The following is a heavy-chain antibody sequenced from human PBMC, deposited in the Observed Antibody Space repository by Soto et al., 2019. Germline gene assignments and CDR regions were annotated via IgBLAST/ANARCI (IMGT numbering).Heavy chain of an antibody. CDR3: ARRGFHFHMDV. CDR2: IYYSGST. Sequence: SETLSLTCTVSGGSISSYYWSWIRQPPGKGLEWIGYIYYSGSTNYNPSLKSRVTISVDTSKNQFSLKLSSVTAADTAVYYCARRGFHFHMDVWGKGTTVTVSS. V-gene: IGHV4-59*08. J-gene: IGHJ6*03. CDR1: GGSISSYY.